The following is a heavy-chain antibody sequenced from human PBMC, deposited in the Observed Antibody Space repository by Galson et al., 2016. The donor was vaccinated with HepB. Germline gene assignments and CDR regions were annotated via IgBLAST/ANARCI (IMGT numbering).Heavy chain of an antibody. CDR1: GYSFISYA. V-gene: IGHV1-18*01. CDR3: ARIFKAGRRWYRY. Sequence: SVKVSCKASGYSFISYAISWVRQAPGQGLEWMGWISVYSGNTNYAQNLQGRVTMTTDTSTNTAYMELRGLESDDTAVYSCARIFKAGRRWYRYWGQGTLVTVSS. CDR2: ISVYSGNT. J-gene: IGHJ1*01. D-gene: IGHD6-13*01.